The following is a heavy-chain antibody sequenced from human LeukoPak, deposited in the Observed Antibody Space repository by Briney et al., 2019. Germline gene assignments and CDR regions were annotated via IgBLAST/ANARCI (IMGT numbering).Heavy chain of an antibody. D-gene: IGHD1-26*01. CDR2: ITGTGSQFDDV. CDR1: GFKFSVYS. CDR3: AKDRGFSGNYYGFDS. Sequence: GGSLRLACAASGFKFSVYSMNWVRQAPGSGLEWVSRITGTGSQFDDVDYADSVKGRFTISRDNSKDTLYLQMNSLRADDTAVYYCAKDRGFSGNYYGFDSWGQGTLVTVSS. J-gene: IGHJ4*02. V-gene: IGHV3-21*04.